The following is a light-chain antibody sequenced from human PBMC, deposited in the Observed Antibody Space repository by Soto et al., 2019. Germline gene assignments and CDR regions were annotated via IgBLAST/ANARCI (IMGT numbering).Light chain of an antibody. CDR1: QSISSW. J-gene: IGKJ1*01. V-gene: IGKV1-5*03. Sequence: DIPMTQSPSTLSANIGDRVTITCRASQSISSWVAWYQQKPGKGPKLLIYKASHLESGVPSRFSGSGSGTEFTLTISSLQPGDFAPYYCQHYNTYPWTSGHGTKADI. CDR3: QHYNTYPWT. CDR2: KAS.